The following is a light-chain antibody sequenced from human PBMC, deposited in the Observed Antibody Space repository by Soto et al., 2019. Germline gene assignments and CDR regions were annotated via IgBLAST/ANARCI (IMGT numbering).Light chain of an antibody. Sequence: EVVMTQSPATLSVSPGESATLSCRASQSISSSKLAWYQQKPGQAPRLLIYGASTRATGIPARFSGSGSGTEFTLTISSLQSEDFAVYYCQQYNNWPPWTFGQGTKVDI. V-gene: IGKV3-15*01. J-gene: IGKJ1*01. CDR1: QSISSS. CDR2: GAS. CDR3: QQYNNWPPWT.